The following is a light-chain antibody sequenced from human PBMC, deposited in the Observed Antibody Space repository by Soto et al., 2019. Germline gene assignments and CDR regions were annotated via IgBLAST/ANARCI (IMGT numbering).Light chain of an antibody. CDR2: DNA. V-gene: IGLV1-40*01. J-gene: IGLJ2*01. Sequence: QSVLTQPPSVSGAPGQGVTISCTGSSSNIVARHDVHWYQQLPGAAPKLLIYDNANRPSGVPGRFSGSKSGTSASLVITGLQVEDEADYYCQSYDSGLSGSVFGGGTQLTVL. CDR1: SSNIVARHD. CDR3: QSYDSGLSGSV.